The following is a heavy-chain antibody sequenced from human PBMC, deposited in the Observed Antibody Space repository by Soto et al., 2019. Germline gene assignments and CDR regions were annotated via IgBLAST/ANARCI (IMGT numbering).Heavy chain of an antibody. J-gene: IGHJ3*02. CDR3: TIGNDWKSSTFDI. V-gene: IGHV4-59*11. CDR1: GGSLTDHY. D-gene: IGHD2-21*01. CDR2: VYYSGAT. Sequence: QVQLQESGPGLVKPSETLSLTCTVAGGSLTDHYWNWFRQSPGRGLQWIGYVYYSGATSNNPSLTSLVTMTVDTSEILFALKLRSVTAEDTAVYFCTIGNDWKSSTFDIWGQGTMVSVSS.